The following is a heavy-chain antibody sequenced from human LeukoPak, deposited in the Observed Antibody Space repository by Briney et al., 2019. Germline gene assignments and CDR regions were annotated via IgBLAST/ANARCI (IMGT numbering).Heavy chain of an antibody. J-gene: IGHJ4*02. CDR1: GFMFSNYW. CDR2: IKPDGSET. CDR3: GGFGYESGVDL. V-gene: IGHV3-7*01. Sequence: GGSLRLPCAASGFMFSNYWMTWVLQAPGEGLEFVANIKPDGSETYYLDPVRGRFTISRDNAKNLLYLQMNSLRGEDTAVYYCGGFGYESGVDLWGQGTLVTVSS. D-gene: IGHD3-10*01.